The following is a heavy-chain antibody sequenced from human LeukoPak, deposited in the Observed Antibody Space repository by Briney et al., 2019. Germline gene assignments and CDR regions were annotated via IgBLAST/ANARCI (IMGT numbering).Heavy chain of an antibody. CDR1: GFTVSSNS. V-gene: IGHV3-53*01. Sequence: GGSLRLSCTVSGFTVSSNSMSWVRQAPGKGLEWVSFIYSDNTHYSDSVKGRFTISRDNSKNTSYLQMNSLRAEDTAVYYCARRAGAYSHPYDYWGQGTLVTVSS. CDR2: IYSDNT. D-gene: IGHD4/OR15-4a*01. CDR3: ARRAGAYSHPYDY. J-gene: IGHJ4*02.